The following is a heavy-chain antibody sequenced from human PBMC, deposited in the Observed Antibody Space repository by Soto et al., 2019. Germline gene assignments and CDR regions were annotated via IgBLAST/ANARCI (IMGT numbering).Heavy chain of an antibody. Sequence: ESVGGVVQPGRSLRLSCAASGFTFSSYGMHWVRQAPGKGLEWVAVISYDGSNKYYADSVKGRFTISRDNSKNTLYLQMNSLRAEDTAVYYCAKDKVGATENYYFDYWGQGTLVTVSS. V-gene: IGHV3-30*18. CDR3: AKDKVGATENYYFDY. J-gene: IGHJ4*02. CDR1: GFTFSSYG. D-gene: IGHD1-26*01. CDR2: ISYDGSNK.